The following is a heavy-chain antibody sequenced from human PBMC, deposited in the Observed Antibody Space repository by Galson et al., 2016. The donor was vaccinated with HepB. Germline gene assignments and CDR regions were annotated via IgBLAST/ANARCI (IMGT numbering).Heavy chain of an antibody. CDR2: IYYRGST. CDR3: ARVDGDYEYFDY. J-gene: IGHJ4*02. D-gene: IGHD4-17*01. CDR1: RGSISSSTYY. V-gene: IGHV4-39*07. Sequence: ETLSLTCTVSRGSISSSTYYWGWIRQPPGKGLEWIGSIYYRGSTFYNPSLMSRVTISIDTSKSQFSLELSSLTAADTAVYYCARVDGDYEYFDYWGQGTLITVSS.